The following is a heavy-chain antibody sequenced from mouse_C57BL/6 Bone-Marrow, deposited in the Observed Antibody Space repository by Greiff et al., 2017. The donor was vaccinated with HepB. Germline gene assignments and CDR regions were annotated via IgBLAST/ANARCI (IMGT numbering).Heavy chain of an antibody. J-gene: IGHJ2*01. V-gene: IGHV1-50*01. CDR3: ARRTGTRYFDY. CDR2: IDPSDSYT. D-gene: IGHD4-1*01. CDR1: GYTFTSYW. Sequence: VQLQQPGAELVKPGASVKLSCKASGYTFTSYWMQWVKQRPGQGLEWIGEIDPSDSYTNYNQKFKGKATLTVDTSSSTAYMQLSSLTSEDSAVYYCARRTGTRYFDYWGQGTTLTVSS.